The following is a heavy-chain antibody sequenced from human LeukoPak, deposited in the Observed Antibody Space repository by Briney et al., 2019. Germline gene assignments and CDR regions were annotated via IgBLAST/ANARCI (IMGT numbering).Heavy chain of an antibody. CDR2: ISSSSSYI. J-gene: IGHJ4*02. CDR3: ANERGGFRIFDY. Sequence: GGSLRLSCAASGFTFSSYSMNWVRQAPGKGLEWVSSISSSSSYIYYADSVKGRFTISRDNSKNTLYLQMNSLRAEDTAVYYCANERGGFRIFDYWGRGTLVTVSS. CDR1: GFTFSSYS. D-gene: IGHD2/OR15-2a*01. V-gene: IGHV3-21*04.